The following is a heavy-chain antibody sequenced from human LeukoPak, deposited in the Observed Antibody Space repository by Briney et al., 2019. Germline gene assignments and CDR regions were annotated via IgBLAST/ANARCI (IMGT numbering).Heavy chain of an antibody. CDR1: GFTFSSYI. Sequence: WGSLRLSCAASGFTFSSYIRNWVRQAPGKGLEWVSSISSSSSYTYYADSVKGRFTISRDNAKNSLYLQMNSLRAEDTAVYYCARDAYCTNGVCPTKDWGQGTLVTVSS. CDR3: ARDAYCTNGVCPTKD. D-gene: IGHD2-8*01. V-gene: IGHV3-21*01. CDR2: ISSSSSYT. J-gene: IGHJ4*02.